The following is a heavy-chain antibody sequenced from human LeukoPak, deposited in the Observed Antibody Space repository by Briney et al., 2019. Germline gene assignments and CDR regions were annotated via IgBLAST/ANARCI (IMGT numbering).Heavy chain of an antibody. D-gene: IGHD1-26*01. CDR1: GGSISSYY. V-gene: IGHV4-59*01. J-gene: IGHJ4*02. Sequence: PSETLSLTCTVSGGSISSYYWSWIRQPPGKGLEWIGDIYYSGSTNYNPSLKSRVTISVDTSKNQFSLNLSSVTAADTAIYYCARAGDWEYFDYWGQGTLVTVSS. CDR2: IYYSGST. CDR3: ARAGDWEYFDY.